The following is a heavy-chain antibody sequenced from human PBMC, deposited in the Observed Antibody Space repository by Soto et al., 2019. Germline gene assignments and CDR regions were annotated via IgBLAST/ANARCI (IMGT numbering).Heavy chain of an antibody. CDR1: FASISSGDFY. J-gene: IGHJ4*02. V-gene: IGHV4-30-4*01. Sequence: PSETLSLTCRVSFASISSGDFYRSWIRQPPGKGLELIGNIYYSGSTYYNPSLRSRAIMSVDTSQNQFSLKLSSLTAADTAVYFCARADDFSDRFDYWGQGALVTVSS. CDR3: ARADDFSDRFDY. D-gene: IGHD4-17*01. CDR2: IYYSGST.